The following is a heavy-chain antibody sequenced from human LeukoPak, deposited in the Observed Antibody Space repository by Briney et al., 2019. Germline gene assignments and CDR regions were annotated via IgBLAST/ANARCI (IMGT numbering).Heavy chain of an antibody. CDR2: INPSGGST. D-gene: IGHD3-22*01. CDR3: ARDKITMIVVAPFAGFDY. Sequence: ASVKVSCKASGYTFTSYYMHWVRQAPGQGLEWMGIINPSGGSTSYAQKFQGRVTITRDTSASTAYMELSSLRSEDTAVYYCARDKITMIVVAPFAGFDYWGQGTLVTVSS. J-gene: IGHJ4*02. CDR1: GYTFTSYY. V-gene: IGHV1-46*01.